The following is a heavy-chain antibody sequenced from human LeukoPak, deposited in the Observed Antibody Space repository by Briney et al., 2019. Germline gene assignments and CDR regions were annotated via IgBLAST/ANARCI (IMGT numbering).Heavy chain of an antibody. CDR1: GYTFTGYY. V-gene: IGHV1-2*02. CDR3: ARGSATVVTALFPPDY. D-gene: IGHD4-23*01. CDR2: INPNSGGT. Sequence: ASVKVSCKASGYTFTGYYMHWVRQAPGQGLEWMGWINPNSGGTNYAQKFQGRVTMTRDTSIGTAYMELSRLRSDDTAVYYCARGSATVVTALFPPDYWGQGTLVTVSS. J-gene: IGHJ4*02.